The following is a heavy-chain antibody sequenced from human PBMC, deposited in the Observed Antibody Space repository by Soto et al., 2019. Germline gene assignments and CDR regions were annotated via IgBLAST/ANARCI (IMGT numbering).Heavy chain of an antibody. V-gene: IGHV4-34*01. J-gene: IGHJ5*01. Sequence: ETLSLTCVVSGDSFRDYYWSWIRQSPGVGLEWIGEINPSGRTEYNPSLRDRVTLSVDTSKNQFSLTLSTMTAADTAVYYCARTRNRWFDSWGQGTLVTVSS. CDR3: ARTRNRWFDS. CDR1: GDSFRDYY. CDR2: INPSGRT. D-gene: IGHD1-1*01.